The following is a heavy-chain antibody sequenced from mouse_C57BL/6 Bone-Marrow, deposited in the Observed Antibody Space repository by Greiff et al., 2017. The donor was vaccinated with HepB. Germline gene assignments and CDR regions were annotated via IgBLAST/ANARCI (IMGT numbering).Heavy chain of an antibody. CDR2: IYPGSGNT. D-gene: IGHD1-1*01. CDR3: ASPPITTVVAPFDY. CDR1: GYSFTSYY. J-gene: IGHJ2*01. V-gene: IGHV1-66*01. Sequence: VQLQESGPELVKPGASVKISCKASGYSFTSYYIHWVKQRPGQGLEWIGWIYPGSGNTKYNEKFKGKATLTADTSSSTAYMQLSSLTSEDSAVYYCASPPITTVVAPFDYWGQGTTLTVSS.